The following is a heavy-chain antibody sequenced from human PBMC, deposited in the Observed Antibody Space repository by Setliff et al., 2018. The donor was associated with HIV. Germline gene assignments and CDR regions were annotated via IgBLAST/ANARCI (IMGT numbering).Heavy chain of an antibody. CDR1: GGSSIANTFA. V-gene: IGHV4-39*07. CDR3: ARGPPFAY. Sequence: SETLSLTCTVSGGSSIANTFASTWIRQSPGKGLEYIGDVSYSGATMYTNYNPSLESRVTVSEDTSRHQFSLKLTSVTADDTGIYYCARGPPFAYWGQGLLVIVSS. J-gene: IGHJ4*02. CDR2: VSYSGAT.